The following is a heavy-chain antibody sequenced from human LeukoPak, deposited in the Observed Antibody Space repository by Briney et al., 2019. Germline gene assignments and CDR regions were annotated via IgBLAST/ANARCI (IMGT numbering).Heavy chain of an antibody. CDR2: IYNSGST. CDR3: ARGPEIQLWLPHYYYYGMDV. CDR1: GGSISSYY. D-gene: IGHD5-18*01. Sequence: SETLSLTCTVSGGSISSYYWSWIRQPPGKGLDWIGYIYNSGSTNYNPSLKSRVTISVDTSKNQFSLKLSSVTAADTAVYYCARGPEIQLWLPHYYYYGMDVWGQGTTVTVSS. J-gene: IGHJ6*02. V-gene: IGHV4-59*12.